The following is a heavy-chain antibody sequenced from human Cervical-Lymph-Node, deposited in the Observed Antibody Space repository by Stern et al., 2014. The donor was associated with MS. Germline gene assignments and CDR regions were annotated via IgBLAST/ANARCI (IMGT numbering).Heavy chain of an antibody. D-gene: IGHD2-8*01. CDR1: GYTFTAYH. CDR2: LNPNTGVT. CDR3: ARDKSMAADCTDGACSPEY. Sequence: QVQLVESGAEVKKPGASVKVSCKASGYTFTAYHIHWVRQAPGQGLEWMGRLNPNTGVTNFAQRFQGRFTMTRDTSISTAYMELSRLSSEDTAVYFCARDKSMAADCTDGACSPEYWGQGTLVTVSS. V-gene: IGHV1-2*06. J-gene: IGHJ4*02.